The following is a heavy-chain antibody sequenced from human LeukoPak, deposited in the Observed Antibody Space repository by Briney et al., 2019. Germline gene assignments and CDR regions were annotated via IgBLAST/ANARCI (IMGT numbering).Heavy chain of an antibody. D-gene: IGHD3-3*01. CDR1: GGTFSCYT. J-gene: IGHJ4*02. CDR3: ASGLRFLEWLPVDY. V-gene: IGHV1-69*02. Sequence: SVKVSCKASGGTFSCYTISWVRQAPGQGLEWMGRIIPILGIANYAQKFQGRVTITADKSTSTAYMELSSLRSEDTAVYYCASGLRFLEWLPVDYWGQGTLVTVSS. CDR2: IIPILGIA.